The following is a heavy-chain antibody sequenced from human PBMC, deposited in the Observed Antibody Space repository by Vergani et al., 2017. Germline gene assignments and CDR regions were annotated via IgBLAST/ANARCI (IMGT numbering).Heavy chain of an antibody. V-gene: IGHV3-23*01. D-gene: IGHD6-13*01. Sequence: EVQLLESGGGLVQPGGSLRLSCAASGFTFSSYAMSWVRQAPGKGLEWVSAISGSGGSTYYADSVKGRFTISRDNSKNTLYLQMNSLRAEDTAVYYCARATPAAGWLGQYYFDYWGQGTLVTVSS. CDR2: ISGSGGST. J-gene: IGHJ4*02. CDR1: GFTFSSYA. CDR3: ARATPAAGWLGQYYFDY.